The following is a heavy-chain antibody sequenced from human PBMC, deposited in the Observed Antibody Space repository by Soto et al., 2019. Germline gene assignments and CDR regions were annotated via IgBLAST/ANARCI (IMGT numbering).Heavy chain of an antibody. J-gene: IGHJ4*02. CDR2: INAGYGKT. D-gene: IGHD2-2*02. V-gene: IGHV1-3*01. CDR3: ARAGDDCSTTNCYMIDY. Sequence: QVQLVQSGVAVKKPGASVKVSCKASGYTFTTYAMHWVRQAPGQRLEWMGWINAGYGKTKYSQKFQGRVTITRDTSATTAYMELSSLRSEDTAVYYCARAGDDCSTTNCYMIDYWGQGTLVTVSS. CDR1: GYTFTTYA.